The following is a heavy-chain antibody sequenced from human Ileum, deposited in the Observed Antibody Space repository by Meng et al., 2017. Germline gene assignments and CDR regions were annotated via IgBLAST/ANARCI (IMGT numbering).Heavy chain of an antibody. J-gene: IGHJ4*02. V-gene: IGHV4-30-4*01. Sequence: QAQLQESGPGLVKPSQTPSLTCSAPGGSFSSDNYYWTWFRQTLGKGLEWIGLTYYNGSPFYNPSLRSRVTISVDTSKDQFSLKLTSVTAADTAVYYCARERRHYYGSGSFDYWGQGILVTVSS. CDR3: ARERRHYYGSGSFDY. CDR1: GGSFSSDNYY. D-gene: IGHD3-10*01. CDR2: TYYNGSP.